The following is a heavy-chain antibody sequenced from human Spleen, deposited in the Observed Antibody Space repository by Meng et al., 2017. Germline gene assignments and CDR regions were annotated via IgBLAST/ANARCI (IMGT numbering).Heavy chain of an antibody. CDR2: IYSSGDT. D-gene: IGHD1-26*01. V-gene: IGHV4-61*02. J-gene: IGHJ3*02. CDR1: GDSISSSNYY. Sequence: SETLSLTCTVSGDSISSSNYYWIWIRQPAGKGLEWIGRIYSSGDTNYNPSLKRRVTISVDTSKNQFPLKLSSVTAADTAVYYGASGSHRPDVFDIWGRGTMVTVSS. CDR3: ASGSHRPDVFDI.